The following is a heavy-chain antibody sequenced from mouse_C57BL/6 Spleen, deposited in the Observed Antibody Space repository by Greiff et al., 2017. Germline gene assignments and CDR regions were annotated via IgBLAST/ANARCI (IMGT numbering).Heavy chain of an antibody. CDR1: GYAFSSYW. CDR2: IYPGDGDT. Sequence: QVQLQQSGAELVKPGASVKISCKASGYAFSSYWMNWVKQRPGKGLEWIGQIYPGDGDTNYNGKFKGKATLTADKSSSTAYMQLSSLTSEDSAVYFCARSSSDGYYGGFDYWGQGTTLTVSS. J-gene: IGHJ2*01. V-gene: IGHV1-80*01. CDR3: ARSSSDGYYGGFDY. D-gene: IGHD2-3*01.